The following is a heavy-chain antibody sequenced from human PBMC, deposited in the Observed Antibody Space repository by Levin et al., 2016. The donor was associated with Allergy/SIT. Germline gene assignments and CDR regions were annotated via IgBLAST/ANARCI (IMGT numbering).Heavy chain of an antibody. D-gene: IGHD3-22*01. J-gene: IGHJ5*02. CDR3: ARKTYYYDTSGLGWFDP. CDR1: GFTFSNYW. Sequence: GESLKISCAASGFTFSNYWMSWVRQAPGKGLEWVANTNQDGSEKQYVDSVKGRFTISRDNAKNSLYLQMNSLRAEDAAVYYCARKTYYYDTSGLGWFDPWGQGTLVTVSS. CDR2: TNQDGSEK. V-gene: IGHV3-7*03.